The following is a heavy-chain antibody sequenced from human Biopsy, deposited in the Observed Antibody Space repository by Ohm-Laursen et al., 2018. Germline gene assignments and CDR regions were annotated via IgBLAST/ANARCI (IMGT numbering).Heavy chain of an antibody. J-gene: IGHJ1*01. V-gene: IGHV4-59*11. CDR2: ISHTGYT. D-gene: IGHD4-23*01. Sequence: GTLSLTCTVSGGSFTDHYWTWIRQPPGKGLEWIGHISHTGYTSYKSSLKSRVTTSLDTSRKHFSLRLTSLAAADTAVYYCARGSNEYGGLYFPHWGQGTLVTVSS. CDR1: GGSFTDHY. CDR3: ARGSNEYGGLYFPH.